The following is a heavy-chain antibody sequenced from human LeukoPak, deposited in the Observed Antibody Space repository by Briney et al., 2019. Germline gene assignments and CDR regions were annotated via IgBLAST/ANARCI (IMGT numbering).Heavy chain of an antibody. CDR2: ISSSGSTI. Sequence: GGSLRLSCAASGFTFSSYSMNWVRQAPGKGLEGVSYISSSGSTISYADSVKCRFTISRDNAKNSLYLQMNSLRAEDTAVYYCAELGITMIGGVWGKGTTVTISS. J-gene: IGHJ6*04. V-gene: IGHV3-48*04. CDR3: AELGITMIGGV. D-gene: IGHD3-10*02. CDR1: GFTFSSYS.